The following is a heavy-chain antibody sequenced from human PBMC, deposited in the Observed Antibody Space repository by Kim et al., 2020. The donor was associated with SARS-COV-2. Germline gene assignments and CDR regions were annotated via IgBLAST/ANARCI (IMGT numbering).Heavy chain of an antibody. CDR3: ARSKGSGSNWFDP. CDR1: GGSISSYY. J-gene: IGHJ5*02. D-gene: IGHD3-10*01. Sequence: SETLSLTCTVSGGSISSYYWSWIRQPAGKGLEWIGRIYSSGSTNYNPSLKSRVTMSVDASKNQFSLRLSSVIAADTAVYYCARSKGSGSNWFDPWGQGTLVTVSS. V-gene: IGHV4-4*07. CDR2: IYSSGST.